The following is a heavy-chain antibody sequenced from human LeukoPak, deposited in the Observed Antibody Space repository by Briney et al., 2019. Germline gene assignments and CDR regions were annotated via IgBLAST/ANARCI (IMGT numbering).Heavy chain of an antibody. CDR2: SHHIGST. D-gene: IGHD2/OR15-2a*01. CDR3: ARLSSDGFDI. V-gene: IGHV4-4*02. J-gene: IGHJ3*02. CDR1: GGSITSSKW. Sequence: SSETLSLTCAVSGGSITSSKWWTWVRQPPGKGLEWIGESHHIGSTNYNPSLKSRVTISVDKSKKQFSLKLSSVTAADTAVYYCARLSSDGFDIWGQGTMVTVFS.